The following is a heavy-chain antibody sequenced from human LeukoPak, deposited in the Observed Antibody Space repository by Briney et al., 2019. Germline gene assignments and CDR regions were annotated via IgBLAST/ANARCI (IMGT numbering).Heavy chain of an antibody. V-gene: IGHV4-34*01. CDR2: INHSGST. CDR1: GGSFSGYY. CDR3: ARGGARYCSSTSCPLLDY. Sequence: SETLSLTCAVYGGSFSGYYRSWIRQPPGKGLEWIGEINHSGSTNYNPSLKSRVTISVDTSKNQFSLKLSSVTAADTAVYYCARGGARYCSSTSCPLLDYWGQGTLVTVSP. J-gene: IGHJ4*02. D-gene: IGHD2-2*01.